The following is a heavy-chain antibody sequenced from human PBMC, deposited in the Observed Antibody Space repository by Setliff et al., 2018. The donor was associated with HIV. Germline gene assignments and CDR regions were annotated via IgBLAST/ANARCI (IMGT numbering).Heavy chain of an antibody. J-gene: IGHJ5*02. CDR2: IYYSGST. D-gene: IGHD2-21*02. Sequence: PSETLSLTCTVSGGSISSHYWSWIRQPPGKGLEWIGSIYYSGSTNYNLSLKSRVTISVDTSKNQFSLKLSSVTAADTAVYYCARGIVTLGGTLNWFDPWGQGTLVTVSS. CDR3: ARGIVTLGGTLNWFDP. CDR1: GGSISSHY. V-gene: IGHV4-59*11.